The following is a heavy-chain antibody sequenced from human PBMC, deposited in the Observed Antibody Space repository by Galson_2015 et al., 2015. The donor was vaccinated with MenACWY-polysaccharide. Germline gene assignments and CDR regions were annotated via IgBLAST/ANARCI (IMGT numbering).Heavy chain of an antibody. CDR2: ISYDGGT. J-gene: IGHJ5*02. CDR3: ARGGRAVSNRNWFDP. CDR1: GDSITNSGYF. D-gene: IGHD3-16*01. V-gene: IGHV4-31*11. Sequence: TLSLTCAVSGDSITNSGYFWSWIRQHPGKGLEWIASISYDGGTYYNPSLKSRVTISVDTPKNQFSLKLSSVTAADTAVYYCARGGRAVSNRNWFDPWGQGTLVTVSS.